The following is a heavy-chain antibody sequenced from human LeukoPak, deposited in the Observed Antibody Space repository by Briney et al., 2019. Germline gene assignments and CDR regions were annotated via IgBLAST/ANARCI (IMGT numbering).Heavy chain of an antibody. Sequence: SESLSLTCTVSGGSISSYYWSWIRQPAGKGLEWIGRIYTSGSTNYNPSLKSRVTMSVDTSKNQFSLKLSSVTAADTAVYYCARGSWGIAVAGPLTRWGQGTLVTVSS. CDR1: GGSISSYY. D-gene: IGHD6-19*01. V-gene: IGHV4-4*07. CDR3: ARGSWGIAVAGPLTR. J-gene: IGHJ4*02. CDR2: IYTSGST.